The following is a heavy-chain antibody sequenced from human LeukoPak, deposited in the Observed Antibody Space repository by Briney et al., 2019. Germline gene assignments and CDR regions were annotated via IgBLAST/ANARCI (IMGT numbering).Heavy chain of an antibody. Sequence: SETLSPTCAVYGGSFSGYYWSWIRQPPGKGLEWIGEINHSGSTNYNPSLKSRVTISVDTSKNQFSLKLSSVTAADTAVYYCARDGIAAAGTQAFDIWGQGTMVTVSS. J-gene: IGHJ3*02. CDR1: GGSFSGYY. CDR3: ARDGIAAAGTQAFDI. D-gene: IGHD6-13*01. CDR2: INHSGST. V-gene: IGHV4-34*01.